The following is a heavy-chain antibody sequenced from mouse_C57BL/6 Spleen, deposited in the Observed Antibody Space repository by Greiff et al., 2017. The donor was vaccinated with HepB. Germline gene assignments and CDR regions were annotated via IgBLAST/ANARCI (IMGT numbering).Heavy chain of an antibody. V-gene: IGHV3-3*01. CDR3: ARGYGSSFYAMDY. J-gene: IGHJ4*01. CDR1: GFSINSDCY. D-gene: IGHD1-1*01. Sequence: VQLQQSGPRLVRPSQTLSLTCTVTGFSINSDCYWIWIRQFPGNNLEYIGYTFYSGITYYNPSLESRTYITRDTSKNQFSLKLSSVTTEDTATYYCARGYGSSFYAMDYWGQGTSVTVSS. CDR2: TFYSGIT.